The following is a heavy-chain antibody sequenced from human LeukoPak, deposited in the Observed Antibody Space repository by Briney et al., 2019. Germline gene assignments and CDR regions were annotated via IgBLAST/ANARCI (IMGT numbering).Heavy chain of an antibody. J-gene: IGHJ4*02. CDR2: INHSGST. D-gene: IGHD3-3*01. Sequence: SETLSLTCAVYGGSFSGYYWSWIRQLPGKGLEWIGEINHSGSTNYNPSLKSRVTISVDTSKNQFSLKLSSVTAADTAVYYCARGGIRITIFGVATRGFDYWGQGTLVTVSS. CDR3: ARGGIRITIFGVATRGFDY. CDR1: GGSFSGYY. V-gene: IGHV4-34*01.